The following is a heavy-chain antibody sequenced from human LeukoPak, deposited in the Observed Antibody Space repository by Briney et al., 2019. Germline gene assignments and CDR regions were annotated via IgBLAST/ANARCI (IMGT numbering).Heavy chain of an antibody. CDR2: INPNSGGT. J-gene: IGHJ4*02. CDR1: GYTFTGYY. Sequence: GASVKVSCKASGYTFTGYYMHWVRQAPGQGLEWMGWINPNSGGTNYAQKFQGRVTMTRDTSISTAYMELSRLRSDDTAVYYCARDASPSYYGSGHTFDYWGQGTLVTVSS. V-gene: IGHV1-2*02. D-gene: IGHD3-10*01. CDR3: ARDASPSYYGSGHTFDY.